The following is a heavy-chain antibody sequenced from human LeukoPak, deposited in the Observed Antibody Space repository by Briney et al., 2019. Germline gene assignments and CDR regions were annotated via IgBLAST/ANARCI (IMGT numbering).Heavy chain of an antibody. Sequence: SQTLSLTCAISGDSVSSNSAAWNWIRQSPSRGLEWLGRTYYRSKWYYDYAVAVKSRISINPDTSKNQFSLQLSSVTPEDTAVYYCARNPVGGSTIFDYWGQGTLVTVSS. CDR2: TYYRSKWYY. V-gene: IGHV6-1*01. J-gene: IGHJ4*02. CDR1: GDSVSSNSAA. CDR3: ARNPVGGSTIFDY. D-gene: IGHD1-26*01.